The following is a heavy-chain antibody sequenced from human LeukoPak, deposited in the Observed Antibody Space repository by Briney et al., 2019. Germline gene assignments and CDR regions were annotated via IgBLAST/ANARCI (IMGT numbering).Heavy chain of an antibody. CDR3: ARDLGDYGDYYFDY. CDR1: GGSISSYY. V-gene: IGHV4-4*07. J-gene: IGHJ4*02. CDR2: IYTRGST. D-gene: IGHD4-17*01. Sequence: SETLSLTCTVSGGSISSYYWSWIRQPAGKGPEWIGRIYTRGSTNYNPSLKSRVTMSADMSKNQFSLKLSSVTAADAAVYYCARDLGDYGDYYFDYWGQGTLVTVSS.